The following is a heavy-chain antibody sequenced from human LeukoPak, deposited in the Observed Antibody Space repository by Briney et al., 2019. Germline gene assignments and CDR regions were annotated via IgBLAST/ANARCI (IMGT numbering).Heavy chain of an antibody. D-gene: IGHD2-2*01. CDR2: ISSSSSYI. V-gene: IGHV3-21*01. Sequence: GGSLRLSCAASGLTFSSYSMNWVRQAPGKGLEWVSSISSSSSYIYYADSVKGRFTISRDNAKNSLYLQMNSLRAEDTAVYYCARYCSSTSCRNYYYYYMDVWGKGTTVTVSS. J-gene: IGHJ6*03. CDR3: ARYCSSTSCRNYYYYYMDV. CDR1: GLTFSSYS.